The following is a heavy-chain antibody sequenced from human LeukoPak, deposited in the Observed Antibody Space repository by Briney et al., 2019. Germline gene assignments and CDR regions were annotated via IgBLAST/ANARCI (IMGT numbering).Heavy chain of an antibody. CDR2: ISSSSSTI. J-gene: IGHJ6*02. Sequence: GGSLRLSFAASGFTFSSYSMNWVRQAPGKGLEWVSYISSSSSTIYYADSVKGRFTISRDNAKNSLYLQMNSLRAEDTAVYYCAREIQGYCSSTSCYDYYYYGMDVWGQGTTVTVSS. V-gene: IGHV3-48*04. CDR3: AREIQGYCSSTSCYDYYYYGMDV. CDR1: GFTFSSYS. D-gene: IGHD2-2*01.